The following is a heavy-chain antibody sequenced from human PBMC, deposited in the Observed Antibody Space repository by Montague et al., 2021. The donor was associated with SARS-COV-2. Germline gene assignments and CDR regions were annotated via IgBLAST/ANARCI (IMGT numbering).Heavy chain of an antibody. CDR1: GGSFSGYY. CDR3: ARGYQLRFLEWSSRQSTFDY. J-gene: IGHJ4*02. D-gene: IGHD3-3*01. V-gene: IGHV4-34*01. CDR2: INHSGST. Sequence: ETLSLTCAVYGGSFSGYYWSWIRQPPGKGLEWIGEINHSGSTNYNPSLKSRVTISVDTSKNQFSLKLSSVTAADTAVYYCARGYQLRFLEWSSRQSTFDYWGQGTLVTVSS.